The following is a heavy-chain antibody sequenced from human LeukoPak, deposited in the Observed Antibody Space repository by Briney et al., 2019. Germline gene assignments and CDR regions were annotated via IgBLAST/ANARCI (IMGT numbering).Heavy chain of an antibody. Sequence: GGSLRLSCAASGFTFSDYYMSWIRQAPGKGLEWVSYISSSGSTIYYADSVKGRFTISRDNSKNTLYLQMNSLRAEDTAVYYCARDQGYCSGGSCYYYGMDVWGQGTTVTVSS. D-gene: IGHD2-15*01. CDR1: GFTFSDYY. V-gene: IGHV3-11*04. CDR2: ISSSGSTI. CDR3: ARDQGYCSGGSCYYYGMDV. J-gene: IGHJ6*02.